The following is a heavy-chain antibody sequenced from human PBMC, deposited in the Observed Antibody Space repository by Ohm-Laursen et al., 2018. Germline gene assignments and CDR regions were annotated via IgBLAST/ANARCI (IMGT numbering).Heavy chain of an antibody. V-gene: IGHV3-48*03. CDR1: GFTFSSYE. CDR3: ARDPLYSGSYDW. CDR2: ISSSGSTI. Sequence: GSLRLSCAASGFTFSSYEMNWVRQAPGKGLEWVSYISSSGSTIYYADSVKGRFTISRDNAKNSLYLQMNSLRAEDTAVYYCARDPLYSGSYDWWGQGTLVTVSS. D-gene: IGHD1-26*01. J-gene: IGHJ4*02.